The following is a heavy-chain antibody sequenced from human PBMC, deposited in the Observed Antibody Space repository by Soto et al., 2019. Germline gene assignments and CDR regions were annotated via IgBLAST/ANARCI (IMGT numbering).Heavy chain of an antibody. D-gene: IGHD5-12*01. V-gene: IGHV1-69*02. CDR1: GVTFSSYT. CDR3: ARWLINGDSDVSDF. Sequence: QVQLVQSGAEVRKPGSSVKVSCKASGVTFSSYTISWVRQAPGQGLEWMGRIIPVLGVANYAPKFQGRLTIIAAEPTSTVYMDLSSLSSKDTAMYSARWLINGDSDVSDFWGQGTFITVSS. CDR2: IIPVLGVA. J-gene: IGHJ3*01.